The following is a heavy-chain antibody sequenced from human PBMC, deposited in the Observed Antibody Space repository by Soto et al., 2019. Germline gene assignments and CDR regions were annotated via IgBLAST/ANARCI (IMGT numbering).Heavy chain of an antibody. CDR1: GFTFNIYA. D-gene: IGHD3-22*01. J-gene: IGHJ4*02. CDR3: AKDRYLDHDSRGYLFDN. Sequence: EVQLLESGGDLIKPGGSLRISCAASGFTFNIYAMTWVRQAQGKGLEWVSAISRYGDFTYYADSVEGRFTISRDNSKNTLYVQMNSLRAEDTAVYYCAKDRYLDHDSRGYLFDNWGQGTLVTVSS. V-gene: IGHV3-23*01. CDR2: ISRYGDFT.